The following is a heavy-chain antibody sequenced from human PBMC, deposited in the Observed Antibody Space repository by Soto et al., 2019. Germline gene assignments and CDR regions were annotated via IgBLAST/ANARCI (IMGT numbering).Heavy chain of an antibody. CDR3: ASNTRYDPPDY. J-gene: IGHJ4*02. CDR1: GFTFSSYA. Sequence: EVQLLESGGGLVQPGGSLRLSCAASGFTFSSYAMSWVRQAPGKGLAWVSGISVSGGSTYYADSVKGRFTISRDNSKNTLYLQMNSPRAEDTAVYYCASNTRYDPPDYWGQGTLVTVSS. D-gene: IGHD3-16*01. V-gene: IGHV3-23*01. CDR2: ISVSGGST.